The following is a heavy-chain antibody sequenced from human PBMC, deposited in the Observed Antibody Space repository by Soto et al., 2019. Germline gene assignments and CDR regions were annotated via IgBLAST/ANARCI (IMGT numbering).Heavy chain of an antibody. CDR1: GFTFDDYA. J-gene: IGHJ4*02. CDR2: ISWNSGSI. Sequence: GGSLRLSCAASGFTFDDYAMHWVRQAPGKGLEWVSGISWNSGSIGYADSVKGRFTISRDNAKNSLYLQMNSLRAEDTALYYCAKGARIVVVVAAFHFDYWGQGTLVTVSS. D-gene: IGHD2-15*01. CDR3: AKGARIVVVVAAFHFDY. V-gene: IGHV3-9*01.